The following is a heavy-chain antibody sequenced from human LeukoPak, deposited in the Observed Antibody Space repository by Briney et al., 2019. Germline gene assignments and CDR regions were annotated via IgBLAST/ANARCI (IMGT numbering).Heavy chain of an antibody. CDR3: ALFWSSGSYLPPFDY. J-gene: IGHJ4*02. D-gene: IGHD3-22*01. Sequence: NPSETLSLTCAVNGGSLRGSYWGWIRQPPGKGLEWIGEINHSGSTTYDPSLKSRVTMSLDTSRNQFSLKVNSVTVADTAVYYWALFWSSGSYLPPFDYWGQGTLVTVSS. CDR1: GGSLRGSY. V-gene: IGHV4-34*01. CDR2: INHSGST.